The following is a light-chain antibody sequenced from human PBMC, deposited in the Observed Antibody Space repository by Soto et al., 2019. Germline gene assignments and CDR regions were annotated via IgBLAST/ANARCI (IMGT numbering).Light chain of an antibody. Sequence: EVVLTQSPGTLSLSPGERATLSCRASQSVRSSFLAWFQQKPGQSPRLLIDGASSRDTGIPHRFSGSGSGTDFTLTINRLEPEDFAVYYCQQYGSDPKTFGGGTKVEIK. CDR1: QSVRSSF. V-gene: IGKV3-20*01. J-gene: IGKJ4*01. CDR2: GAS. CDR3: QQYGSDPKT.